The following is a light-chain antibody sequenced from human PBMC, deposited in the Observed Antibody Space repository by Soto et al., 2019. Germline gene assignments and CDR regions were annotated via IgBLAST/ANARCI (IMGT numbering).Light chain of an antibody. J-gene: IGKJ3*01. V-gene: IGKV3-20*01. CDR1: ETISSHY. Sequence: EIVMVQSPDTLSLSPGERATLSCRASETISSHYIAWYQQKPGQAPRLLIFGASTRATGIPDRFSGSWSGTDFTLTISRLEPEDFAVYYCQNFGDSPFTFGPGTKV. CDR2: GAS. CDR3: QNFGDSPFT.